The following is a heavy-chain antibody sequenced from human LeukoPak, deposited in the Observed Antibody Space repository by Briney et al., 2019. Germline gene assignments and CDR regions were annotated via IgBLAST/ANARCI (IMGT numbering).Heavy chain of an antibody. J-gene: IGHJ5*02. V-gene: IGHV1-2*02. CDR3: ARGGKVKLFRDTSWFDP. CDR2: INPNSGGT. D-gene: IGHD3-10*02. Sequence: ASVKVSCKASGYTFTGYYMHWVRQAPGQGLEWMGWINPNSGGTNYAQKFQGRVTMTRDTSISTAYMELSRLRSDDTAVYYCARGGKVKLFRDTSWFDPWGQGTLVTVSS. CDR1: GYTFTGYY.